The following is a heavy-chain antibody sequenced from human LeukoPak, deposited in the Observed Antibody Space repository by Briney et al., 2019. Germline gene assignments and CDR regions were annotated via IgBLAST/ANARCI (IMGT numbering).Heavy chain of an antibody. Sequence: GGSLRLSCAASGFTFDDYAMHWVRQAPGKGLEWVSGISWNSGSIGYADSVKGRFTISRDNAKNSLYLQMNSLRAEDTALYYCAKGSSWTRKDIDYWGQGTLVTVSS. D-gene: IGHD3/OR15-3a*01. J-gene: IGHJ4*02. CDR3: AKGSSWTRKDIDY. V-gene: IGHV3-9*01. CDR2: ISWNSGSI. CDR1: GFTFDDYA.